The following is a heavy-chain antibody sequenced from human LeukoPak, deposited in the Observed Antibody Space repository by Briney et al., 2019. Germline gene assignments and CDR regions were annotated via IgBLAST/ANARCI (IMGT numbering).Heavy chain of an antibody. Sequence: GGSLRLSCAASGFTFDDYAMHWVRQAPGKGLEWVSGITWNSDNIGYADSVKGRFTISRDNAKNSLYLQMNSLRAEDTAFYYCAKGGRWELPYYFDYWGQGTLVTVSS. CDR2: ITWNSDNI. J-gene: IGHJ4*02. CDR3: AKGGRWELPYYFDY. CDR1: GFTFDDYA. D-gene: IGHD1-26*01. V-gene: IGHV3-9*01.